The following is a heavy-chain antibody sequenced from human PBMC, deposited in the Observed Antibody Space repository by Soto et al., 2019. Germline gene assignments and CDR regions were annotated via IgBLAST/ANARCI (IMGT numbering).Heavy chain of an antibody. CDR2: IIPIFGTA. CDR1: GGTFSSYA. Sequence: SVKVSCKASGGTFSSYAISWVRQAPGQGLEWMGGIIPIFGTANYAQKFQGRVTITADESTSTAYMELSSLRSEDTAVYYCARGDSNSSITIFGVVPGFDPWGQGTLVTVSS. J-gene: IGHJ5*02. D-gene: IGHD3-3*01. CDR3: ARGDSNSSITIFGVVPGFDP. V-gene: IGHV1-69*13.